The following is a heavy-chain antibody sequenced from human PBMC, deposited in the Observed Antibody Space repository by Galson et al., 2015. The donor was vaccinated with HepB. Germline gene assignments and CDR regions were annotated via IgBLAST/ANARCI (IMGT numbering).Heavy chain of an antibody. CDR3: ARGYCSGGSCYWFDP. V-gene: IGHV1-2*04. CDR2: INPNSGGT. J-gene: IGHJ5*02. CDR1: GYTFTGYY. D-gene: IGHD2-15*01. Sequence: SVKVSCKASGYTFTGYYMHWVRQAPGQGLEWMGWINPNSGGTNYAQKFQGWVTMTRDTSISTAYMELSRLRSDDTAVYYCARGYCSGGSCYWFDPWGQGTLVTVSS.